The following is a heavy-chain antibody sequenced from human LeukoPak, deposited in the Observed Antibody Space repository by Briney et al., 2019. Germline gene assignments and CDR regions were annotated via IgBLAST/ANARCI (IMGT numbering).Heavy chain of an antibody. CDR1: GYTYNSYD. Sequence: GGSVRLLCAASGYTYNSYDMSWVRQARGRGLEGGSANSRSCGSTYYADCVKGRFTISRNNSKNTLYLQMNSLSAKDTDVYSCAQDRESYWGQGTLVSVSS. CDR3: AQDRESY. J-gene: IGHJ4*02. CDR2: NSRSCGST. V-gene: IGHV3-23*01. D-gene: IGHD3-10*01.